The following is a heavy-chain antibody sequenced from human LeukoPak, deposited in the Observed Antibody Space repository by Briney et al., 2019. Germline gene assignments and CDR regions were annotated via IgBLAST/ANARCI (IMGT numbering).Heavy chain of an antibody. CDR3: ARESPYDYVSGSYRPYNWFDP. CDR1: GGTFSSYA. J-gene: IGHJ5*02. Sequence: SVKVSCKASGGTFSSYAISWVRQAPGQGLEWMGGIIPIFGTANYAQKFQGRVTITTDESTSTAYMELSSLRSEDTAVYYCARESPYDYVSGSYRPYNWFDPWGQGTLVTVSS. V-gene: IGHV1-69*05. D-gene: IGHD3-16*02. CDR2: IIPIFGTA.